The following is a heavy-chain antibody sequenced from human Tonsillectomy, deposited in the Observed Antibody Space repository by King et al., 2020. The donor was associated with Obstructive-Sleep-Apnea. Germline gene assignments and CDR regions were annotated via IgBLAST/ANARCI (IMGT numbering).Heavy chain of an antibody. CDR3: ARGNDFWSGYYIRS. V-gene: IGHV4-61*01. Sequence: VQLQESGPGLVKPSETLSLTCTVSGGSVSSGSYYWSWIRQPPGKGLEWIGYIYYSGSTNYNPSLKSRVTISVDTAKNQFSLKLSSVTAADTAVYYCARGNDFWSGYYIRSCGQGTLVTVSS. D-gene: IGHD3-3*01. CDR1: GGSVSSGSYY. J-gene: IGHJ4*02. CDR2: IYYSGST.